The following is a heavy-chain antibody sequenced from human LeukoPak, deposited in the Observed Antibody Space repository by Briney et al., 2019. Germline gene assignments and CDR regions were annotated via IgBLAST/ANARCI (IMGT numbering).Heavy chain of an antibody. CDR3: AREGATPDAFDI. V-gene: IGHV4-34*01. CDR1: GGSFSGYY. J-gene: IGHJ3*02. CDR2: INHSGST. Sequence: PSETLSLTCAVYGGSFSGYYWSWIRQPPGKGLEWIGEINHSGSTNYNPSLKSRVTISVDTSKNQFSLKLSSVTAADTAVYYCAREGATPDAFDIWGQGTMVTVSS. D-gene: IGHD1-26*01.